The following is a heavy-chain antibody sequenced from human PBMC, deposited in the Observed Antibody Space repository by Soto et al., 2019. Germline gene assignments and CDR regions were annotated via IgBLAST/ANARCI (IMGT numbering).Heavy chain of an antibody. CDR2: IYYSGST. V-gene: IGHV4-59*08. CDR3: ARRYGSANDY. Sequence: PSETLSLTCTVSGGTISSWYWSWIRQPPGKGLEWIGYIYYSGSTNCNPSLKSRVTISVDTSKNQFSLKLSSVTAADTAVYYCARRYGSANDYWSQGTLVTVSS. CDR1: GGTISSWY. D-gene: IGHD1-26*01. J-gene: IGHJ4*02.